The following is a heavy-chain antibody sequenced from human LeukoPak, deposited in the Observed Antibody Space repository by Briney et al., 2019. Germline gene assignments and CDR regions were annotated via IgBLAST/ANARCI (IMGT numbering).Heavy chain of an antibody. Sequence: GGSLRLSCAASGFTFNSYATSWVRQAPGKGLEWVSAIRGSGGGTYYADSVKGRFTISRDNSKDTLYLQMNSLRAEDTAVYYCARVHYNTAMVDIDYWGQGTLVTVSS. J-gene: IGHJ4*02. D-gene: IGHD5-18*01. V-gene: IGHV3-23*01. CDR1: GFTFNSYA. CDR2: IRGSGGGT. CDR3: ARVHYNTAMVDIDY.